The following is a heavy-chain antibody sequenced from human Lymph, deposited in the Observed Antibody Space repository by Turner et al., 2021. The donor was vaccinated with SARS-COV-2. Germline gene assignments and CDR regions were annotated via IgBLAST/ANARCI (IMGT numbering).Heavy chain of an antibody. J-gene: IGHJ4*02. CDR2: INRSGST. V-gene: IGHV4-34*01. Sequence: QVQLQQWAAGLLTPSETLPLTCAVYGRSFSSYYWSWIRQPQGKGLEWIGEINRSGSTNYNQSLKSRVTIAVDTSKNQFSLKLSSVTAADTAVYYCAREALLDSSGSFDYWGQGTLVTVSS. CDR1: GRSFSSYY. D-gene: IGHD6-19*01. CDR3: AREALLDSSGSFDY.